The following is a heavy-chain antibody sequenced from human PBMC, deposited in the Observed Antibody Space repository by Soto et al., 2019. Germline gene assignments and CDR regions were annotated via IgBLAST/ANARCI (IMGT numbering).Heavy chain of an antibody. CDR1: GYSFIGYG. CDR3: ATVVGAVPY. J-gene: IGHJ4*01. Sequence: EASVKVSCKASGYSFIGYGLSWVRQAPGQGLEWMGWISVYNGKTNYAQTFQDRVTVTTDTSTDTAYMELRSLRSDDTAVYYCATVVGAVPYWGQGTLVTVSS. V-gene: IGHV1-18*01. D-gene: IGHD1-26*01. CDR2: ISVYNGKT.